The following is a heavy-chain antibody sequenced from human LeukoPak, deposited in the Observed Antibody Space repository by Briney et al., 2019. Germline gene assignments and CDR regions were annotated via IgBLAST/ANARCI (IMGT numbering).Heavy chain of an antibody. CDR3: ARHGPGYCSSTSCYGGWFDP. CDR2: IYYSGST. CDR1: GGSISSSSYY. V-gene: IGHV4-39*01. D-gene: IGHD2-2*01. J-gene: IGHJ5*02. Sequence: PSETLSLTCTVSGGSISSSSYYWGWIRQPPGEGLEWIGSIYYSGSTCYNPSLKSRVTISVDTSKNQFSLKLSSVTAPDTAVYYCARHGPGYCSSTSCYGGWFDPWGQGTLVTVSS.